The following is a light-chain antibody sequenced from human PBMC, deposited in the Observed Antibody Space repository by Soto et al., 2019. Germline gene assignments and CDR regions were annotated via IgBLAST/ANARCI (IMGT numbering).Light chain of an antibody. CDR3: CSYAASRTLV. Sequence: QSALTQTASVSASPGQSITISCSGTSSDVGSYNLVSWYQHYLGKAPKLIIYEGSRRPSGVSDRFSGSKSGNTASLTISGLQAEDEADYYCCSYAASRTLVFGGGTKLTVL. J-gene: IGLJ3*02. V-gene: IGLV2-23*01. CDR2: EGS. CDR1: SSDVGSYNL.